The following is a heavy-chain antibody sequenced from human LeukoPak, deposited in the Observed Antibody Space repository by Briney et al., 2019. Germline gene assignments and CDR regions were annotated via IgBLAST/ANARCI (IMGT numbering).Heavy chain of an antibody. CDR3: AREDYTAQDAFDI. CDR1: GVTFSGYV. Sequence: GGSLRLSCAASGVTFSGYVMTWVRQPPGKGLQWVADISGSGGSTYYTDSVKGRFSISRDNSKNTLYLQMNSLRAEDTAVYYCAREDYTAQDAFDIWGQGTMVTVSS. CDR2: ISGSGGST. V-gene: IGHV3-23*01. D-gene: IGHD5-18*01. J-gene: IGHJ3*02.